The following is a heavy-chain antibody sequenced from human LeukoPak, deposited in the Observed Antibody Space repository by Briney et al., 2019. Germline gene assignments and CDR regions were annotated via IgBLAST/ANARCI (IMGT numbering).Heavy chain of an antibody. D-gene: IGHD5-24*01. V-gene: IGHV1-69*05. J-gene: IGHJ4*02. Sequence: SVKVSCKASGGTFSSYAISWVRQAAGQGLEWMGGIIPIFGTANYAQKFQGRVTITTDESTSTAYMELSSLRSEDTAVYYCARGRDGYNEGVYWGQGTLVTASS. CDR2: IIPIFGTA. CDR1: GGTFSSYA. CDR3: ARGRDGYNEGVY.